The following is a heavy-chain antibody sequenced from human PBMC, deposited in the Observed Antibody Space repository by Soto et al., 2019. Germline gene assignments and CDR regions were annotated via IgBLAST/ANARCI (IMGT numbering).Heavy chain of an antibody. V-gene: IGHV4-59*01. CDR2: IYYSGST. J-gene: IGHJ6*02. CDR1: GGSISSYY. CDR3: AREGQQVSMDV. Sequence: SETLSLTCTVSGGSISSYYWSWIRQPPGKGLEWIGYIYYSGSTNYNPSLKSRVTISVDTSKNQFSLKLSSVTAADTAVYYCAREGQQVSMDVWGQGTTVTVSS. D-gene: IGHD6-13*01.